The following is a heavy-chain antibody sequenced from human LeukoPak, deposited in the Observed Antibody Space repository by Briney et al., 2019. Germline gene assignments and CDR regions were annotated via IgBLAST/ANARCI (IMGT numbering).Heavy chain of an antibody. CDR1: GFTFSSYA. CDR3: AKSAMVRGVIDPPRFDP. J-gene: IGHJ5*02. Sequence: GGSLRLSCAASGFTFSSYAMSWVRQAPGKGLEWVSAISGSGGSTYYADSVKGRFTISRDNSKNTLYLQMNSLRAEDTAVYYCAKSAMVRGVIDPPRFDPWGQGTLVTVSS. D-gene: IGHD3-10*01. CDR2: ISGSGGST. V-gene: IGHV3-23*01.